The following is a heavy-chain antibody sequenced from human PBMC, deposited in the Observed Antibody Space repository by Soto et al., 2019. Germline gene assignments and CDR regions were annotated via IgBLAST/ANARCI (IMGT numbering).Heavy chain of an antibody. CDR1: GSSISSYY. CDR2: IYYSGST. V-gene: IGHV4-59*04. J-gene: IGHJ4*02. CDR3: AGTSSVLGY. D-gene: IGHD3-10*01. Sequence: SETLSLTCTVSGSSISSYYWSWIRQPPGKGLEWIGNIYYSGSTYYDPSLKSRVTISVDTSKNQFSLKLSSVTAADTAVYYCAGTSSVLGYWGQGTLVTVSS.